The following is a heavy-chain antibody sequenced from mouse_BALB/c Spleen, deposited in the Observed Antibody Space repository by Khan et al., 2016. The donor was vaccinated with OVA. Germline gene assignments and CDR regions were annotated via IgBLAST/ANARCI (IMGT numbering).Heavy chain of an antibody. CDR2: IDPFSGGT. V-gene: IGHV1S135*01. Sequence: VQLKQSGPELMKPGASVKISCRASGYSFTTYYIHWMMQSQGKSLEWIGYIDPFSGGTTYNQKFKGKATLTVDKSSSTAYIHLSNLTSEDSAVYYCTRHGYVAWFTYWGQGTLVTVSA. D-gene: IGHD2-2*01. CDR3: TRHGYVAWFTY. J-gene: IGHJ3*01. CDR1: GYSFTTYY.